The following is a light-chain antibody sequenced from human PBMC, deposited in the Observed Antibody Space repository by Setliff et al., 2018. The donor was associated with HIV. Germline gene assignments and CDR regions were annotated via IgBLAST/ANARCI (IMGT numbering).Light chain of an antibody. CDR3: SLYTSSSTYV. J-gene: IGLJ1*01. CDR2: EVS. CDR1: SSDVGGYKS. Sequence: QPASVSGSPGQSITISCTGTSSDVGGYKSVSWYQQHPGKAPKLMIYEVSNRPSGVSNRFSGSKSGNTASLTISGLQAEDEADYYCSLYTSSSTYVFGTGTKVTVL. V-gene: IGLV2-14*01.